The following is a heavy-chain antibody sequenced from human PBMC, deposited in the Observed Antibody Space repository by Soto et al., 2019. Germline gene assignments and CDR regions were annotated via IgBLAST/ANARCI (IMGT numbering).Heavy chain of an antibody. D-gene: IGHD3-9*01. V-gene: IGHV3-23*01. CDR3: AKLRYFDWSSYNWFEY. Sequence: EVQLLESGGGLVQPGGSLRLSCAAYGFTFSSYAMTWVRQAPGKGLEWVSGISGSGATTSYADSVKGRFTVSRDNSKNTLYLQMNSLRVEDTAVYHCAKLRYFDWSSYNWFEYWGQGTPVTVSS. J-gene: IGHJ5*01. CDR2: ISGSGATT. CDR1: GFTFSSYA.